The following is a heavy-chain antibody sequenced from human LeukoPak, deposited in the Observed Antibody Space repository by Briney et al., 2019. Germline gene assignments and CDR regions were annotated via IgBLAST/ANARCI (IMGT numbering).Heavy chain of an antibody. CDR2: ISNGNT. CDR3: ARDKAHSYGRYFGP. CDR1: GGSISTYY. J-gene: IGHJ5*02. V-gene: IGHV4-59*01. D-gene: IGHD5-18*01. Sequence: SETLSLTCSVAGGSISTYYWNWIRQTPGKGLEWVGLISNGNTEYNPSLKSRVTISVDTSKNQISLKLTSVTAADTAVYYCARDKAHSYGRYFGPWGQGALVTVSS.